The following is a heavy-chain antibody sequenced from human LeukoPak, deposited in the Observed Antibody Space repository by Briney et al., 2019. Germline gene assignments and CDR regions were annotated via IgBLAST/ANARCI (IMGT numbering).Heavy chain of an antibody. CDR3: ARSGTILSGHLDY. J-gene: IGHJ4*02. CDR1: GYTFTTYG. D-gene: IGHD1-14*01. V-gene: IGHV1-18*01. CDR2: FSAYNGKT. Sequence: VSVTVSYTASGYTFTTYGITWVRQAPGQGREWMGWFSAYNGKTNYPQNLHGRVTMTTDTSTSTAYMELSSLRSDDTAVYYCARSGTILSGHLDYWGQGTLVTVSS.